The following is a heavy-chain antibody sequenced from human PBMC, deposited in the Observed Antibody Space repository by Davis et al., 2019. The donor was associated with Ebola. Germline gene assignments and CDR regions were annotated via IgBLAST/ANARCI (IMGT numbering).Heavy chain of an antibody. CDR2: ISYDGSNK. V-gene: IGHV3-30*18. Sequence: GESLKISCAASGFTFSSYGMHWVRQAPGKGLEWVAVISYDGSNKYYADSVKGRFTISRDNSKNTLYLQMNSLRADDTAVYYCAKEILGCSGGSCLWYYYYGMDVWGQGTTVTVSS. J-gene: IGHJ6*02. CDR1: GFTFSSYG. CDR3: AKEILGCSGGSCLWYYYYGMDV. D-gene: IGHD2-15*01.